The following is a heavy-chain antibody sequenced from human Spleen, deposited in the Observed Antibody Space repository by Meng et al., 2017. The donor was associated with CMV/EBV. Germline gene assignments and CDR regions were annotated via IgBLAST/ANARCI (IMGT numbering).Heavy chain of an antibody. CDR3: ARGGRFLEQPFDP. J-gene: IGHJ5*02. Sequence: TVLGASISGSNFYGAGVRQPPGRGLEWIGNIYYDGITYYSPSLTSRVIMLVATAKNQFSLQVNSVTAADTAIYYCARGGRFLEQPFDPWGQGTLVTVSS. V-gene: IGHV4-39*07. CDR1: GASISGSNFY. D-gene: IGHD3-3*01. CDR2: IYYDGIT.